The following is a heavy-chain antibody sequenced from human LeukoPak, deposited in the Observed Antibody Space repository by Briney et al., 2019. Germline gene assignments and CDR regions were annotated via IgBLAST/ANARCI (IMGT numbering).Heavy chain of an antibody. V-gene: IGHV4-34*01. CDR1: GGSFSGYY. CDR2: INHSGST. CDR3: ARGLEVAATGAYDY. Sequence: SEALSLTCAVYGGSFSGYYWSWIRQPPGKGLEWIGEINHSGSTNYNPSLKSRVTISVDTSKNQFSLKLSSVTAADTAVYYCARGLEVAATGAYDYWGQGTLVTVSS. D-gene: IGHD2-15*01. J-gene: IGHJ4*02.